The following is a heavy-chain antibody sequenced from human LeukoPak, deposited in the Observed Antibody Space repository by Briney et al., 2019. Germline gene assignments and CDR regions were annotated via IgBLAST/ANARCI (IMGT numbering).Heavy chain of an antibody. D-gene: IGHD6-19*01. V-gene: IGHV4-39*01. J-gene: IGHJ4*02. CDR3: ARRHTSGWTYYFDY. CDR1: GGSICSSGYY. Sequence: SETLSLTCTVSGGSICSSGYYWGWIRQPPEKGLEWIGSIYCSGGTYYNPSLKSRVTISVDTSNIQFSLKLNSVTAADTAVYYCARRHTSGWTYYFDYWGQGTLVTVSS. CDR2: IYCSGGT.